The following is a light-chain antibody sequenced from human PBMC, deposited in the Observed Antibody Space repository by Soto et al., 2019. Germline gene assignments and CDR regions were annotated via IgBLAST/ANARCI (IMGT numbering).Light chain of an antibody. V-gene: IGKV2-28*01. J-gene: IGKJ2*01. CDR2: LGS. CDR1: QRLLHSNGNTF. Sequence: EIVMTQSPPSLTVTPGEPASISCRSSQRLLHSNGNTFLDWYLQKPGQSPQLLIYLGSNRASGVPDRVSGSEAGTDFTLKINRVEADDIGLYFCMQGSLWPPAFGQGTRLEIK. CDR3: MQGSLWPPA.